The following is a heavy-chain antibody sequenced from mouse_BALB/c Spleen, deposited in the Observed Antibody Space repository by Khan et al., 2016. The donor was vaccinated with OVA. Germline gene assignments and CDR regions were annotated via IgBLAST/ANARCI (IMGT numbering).Heavy chain of an antibody. D-gene: IGHD1-1*02. V-gene: IGHV1-18*01. J-gene: IGHJ3*01. CDR2: INPYNVGT. CDR1: GYSFTDYT. CDR3: SCGGCGGLAY. Sequence: EVQLQQSGPELVKPGASVKISCKASGYSFTDYTMNWVKQSHGKNLEWIGLINPYNVGTNYNQNFKGKATLTVDKSTSPDHMELHSLTYEDTAVCYCSCGGCGGLAYWGQGTLVTVSA.